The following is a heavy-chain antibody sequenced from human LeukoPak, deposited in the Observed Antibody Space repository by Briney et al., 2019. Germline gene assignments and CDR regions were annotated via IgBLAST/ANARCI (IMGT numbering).Heavy chain of an antibody. Sequence: GSLRLSCTASGFTFGDYAMSWVRQAPGRGLEWVGFIRSKAYGGTTEYAASVKGRFTISRDDSKSIAYLQMNSLKTEDTAVYYCTRESWGQMVTFGGVIVREYYFDYWGQGTLVTVSS. CDR3: TRESWGQMVTFGGVIVREYYFDY. J-gene: IGHJ4*02. D-gene: IGHD3-16*02. CDR2: IRSKAYGGTT. V-gene: IGHV3-49*04. CDR1: GFTFGDYA.